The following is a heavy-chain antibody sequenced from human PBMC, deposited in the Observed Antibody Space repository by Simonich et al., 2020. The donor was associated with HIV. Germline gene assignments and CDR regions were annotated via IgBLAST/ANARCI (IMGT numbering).Heavy chain of an antibody. Sequence: QVQLVQSGAEVKKPGASVKVSCKASGYTFTGYYMHWVRQAPGQGLEWMGRINPNSGGTNYAQKFQGKVTMTRDTSISTAYMELSWLRSDDTAVYYCARDSQELAAAGTAGTFDYWSQGTLVTVSS. D-gene: IGHD6-13*01. CDR1: GYTFTGYY. J-gene: IGHJ4*02. CDR2: INPNSGGT. CDR3: ARDSQELAAAGTAGTFDY. V-gene: IGHV1-2*06.